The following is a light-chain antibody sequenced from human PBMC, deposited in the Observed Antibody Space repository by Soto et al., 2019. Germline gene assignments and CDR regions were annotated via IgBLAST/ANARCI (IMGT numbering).Light chain of an antibody. CDR3: QQYNRYWK. V-gene: IGKV1-5*03. J-gene: IGKJ1*01. CDR1: QTVNSW. CDR2: KVS. Sequence: DIQITQSPSTLSASVGDRVTITCRASQTVNSWLAWYQHKPGKAPNLLIYKVSSLASGVPSRFSGSGFGTEFTLTISSLQHDDFATYYCQQYNRYWKFGQGTKVDI.